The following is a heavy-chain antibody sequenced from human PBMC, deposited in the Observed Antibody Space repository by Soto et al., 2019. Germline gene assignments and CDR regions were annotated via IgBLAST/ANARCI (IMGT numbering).Heavy chain of an antibody. Sequence: LIRSSAYTVFRFGSYALSWVRQAPGKGLEWVSTISGSGGRTYYADSVKGRFTISRDNSNNTLSLQMHILRVEDTAVYVCAKGGYYSLFDIWGQGTMVTV. V-gene: IGHV3-23*01. CDR3: AKGGYYSLFDI. D-gene: IGHD3-16*01. CDR2: ISGSGGRT. CDR1: VFRFGSYA. J-gene: IGHJ3*02.